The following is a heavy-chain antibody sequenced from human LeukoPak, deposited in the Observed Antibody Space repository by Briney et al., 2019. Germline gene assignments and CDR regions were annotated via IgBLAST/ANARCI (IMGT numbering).Heavy chain of an antibody. CDR3: ARGRWSATTASYYFDF. D-gene: IGHD2-21*02. CDR2: INAGNGNT. CDR1: GYTFTNYA. Sequence: ASVKVSCKASGYTFTNYAILWVRQAPGQRLEWMGWINAGNGNTKYSQKFQGRVTLTRDTSASTASMEMSSLRSEDTALYYCARGRWSATTASYYFDFWGLGTLVTVSS. V-gene: IGHV1-3*01. J-gene: IGHJ4*02.